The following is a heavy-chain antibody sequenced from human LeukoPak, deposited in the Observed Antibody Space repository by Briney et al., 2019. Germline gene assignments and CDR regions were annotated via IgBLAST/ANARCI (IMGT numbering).Heavy chain of an antibody. Sequence: PGGSLRLSCAASGFIFSAYAMSWVRQAPGQGLEWISVIGTGGETHYAESVRGRFTISRSNFKNTLYLQMYSLRAEDTAVYYCAKRVTVTTKYFDSWGQGTLVTVSS. D-gene: IGHD4-17*01. V-gene: IGHV3-23*01. CDR1: GFIFSAYA. CDR2: IGTGGET. J-gene: IGHJ4*02. CDR3: AKRVTVTTKYFDS.